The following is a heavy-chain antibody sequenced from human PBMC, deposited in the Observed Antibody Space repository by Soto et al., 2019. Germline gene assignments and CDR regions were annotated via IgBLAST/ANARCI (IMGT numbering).Heavy chain of an antibody. J-gene: IGHJ4*02. CDR3: ASWRPLHY. CDR1: GFTVSSNY. CDR2: IYSAGNT. D-gene: IGHD3-10*01. Sequence: GGSLRLSCAASGFTVSSNYMSWVRQAPGKGLEWISIIYSAGNTYYADSVKGRFTISRDNSKNTLYLQMNSLRAEDTAVYYCASWRPLHYWGQGTLVTVSS. V-gene: IGHV3-53*01.